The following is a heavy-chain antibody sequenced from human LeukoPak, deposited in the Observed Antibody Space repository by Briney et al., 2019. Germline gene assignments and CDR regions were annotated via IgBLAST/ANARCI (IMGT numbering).Heavy chain of an antibody. V-gene: IGHV1-2*02. CDR1: GYTFTDYY. J-gene: IGHJ4*02. D-gene: IGHD6-13*01. CDR2: INLNSGGT. Sequence: ASVKVSCKASGYTFTDYYMHWLRQAPGQGLEWMGWINLNSGGTKFAQRFQGRVTMTRDTSITTGHMELSRLTSDDTAVYYRARDSAALPGAYFDYWGQGTLVTVSS. CDR3: ARDSAALPGAYFDY.